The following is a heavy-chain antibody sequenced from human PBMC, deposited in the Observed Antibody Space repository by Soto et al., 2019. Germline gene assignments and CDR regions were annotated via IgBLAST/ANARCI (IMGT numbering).Heavy chain of an antibody. J-gene: IGHJ4*02. CDR1: GLTLSSNW. CDR2: LKSDGSGT. D-gene: IGHD3-22*01. Sequence: EVQLVESGGGLVQPGGSLGPSFAAPGLTLSSNWMHGVRQPPGKGLGGFSRLKSDGSGTTYADSVKGRLTISRDNAKNTLYLQMNSLRVEDTAVYYCVRGDGDYYDGNGYLGRHWGQGTLVSVSS. CDR3: VRGDGDYYDGNGYLGRH. V-gene: IGHV3-74*01.